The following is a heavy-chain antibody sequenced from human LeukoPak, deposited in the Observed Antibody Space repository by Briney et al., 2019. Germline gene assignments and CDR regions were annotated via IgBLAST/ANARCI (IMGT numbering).Heavy chain of an antibody. J-gene: IGHJ4*02. D-gene: IGHD4-23*01. CDR1: GGSITSGDYY. Sequence: SQTLSLTCTVSGGSITSGDYYWNWIRQPPGRGLEWIGYIYYSGSPYYNPSLKSRVTISVDASKNQFSLNLSSVTAADTAVYYCARSQGGYGGNSWVFDYWGQGSVVTVSS. V-gene: IGHV4-30-4*08. CDR2: IYYSGSP. CDR3: ARSQGGYGGNSWVFDY.